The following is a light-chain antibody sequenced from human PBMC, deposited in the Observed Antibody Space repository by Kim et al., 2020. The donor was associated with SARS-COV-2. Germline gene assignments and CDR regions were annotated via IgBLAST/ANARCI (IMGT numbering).Light chain of an antibody. V-gene: IGLV3-1*01. CDR2: EDT. CDR3: QAWVTTVV. J-gene: IGLJ2*01. CDR1: KLGDRY. Sequence: SSELTQPPSVSVFPGQTATITCSGDKLGDRYAFWYQQKPGQSPVLVIYEDTKRPSGVPERFSGSNSGNTATLTISGTQTTDEADYYCQAWVTTVVFGGGTQLTVL.